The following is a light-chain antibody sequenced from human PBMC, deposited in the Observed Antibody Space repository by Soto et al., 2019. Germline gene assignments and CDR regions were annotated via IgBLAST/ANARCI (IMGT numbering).Light chain of an antibody. Sequence: DIQMTQSPSSLSASLGDRVTITCHASQDIRYYFNWYQQKPGRAPKFLIYDASSLESGVPSRFSGSGSGTEFTLTISNLQPDDFATYYCQQYDNYPLNCGGGTKGDI. CDR3: QQYDNYPLN. V-gene: IGKV1-5*01. CDR2: DAS. CDR1: QDIRYY. J-gene: IGKJ4*01.